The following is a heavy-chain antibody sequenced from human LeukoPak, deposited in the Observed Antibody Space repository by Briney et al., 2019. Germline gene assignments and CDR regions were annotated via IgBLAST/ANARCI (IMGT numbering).Heavy chain of an antibody. Sequence: GGSLRLSCAASGFTFSSYSMNWVRQAPGKGLEWVSYISSSSSTIYYADSVKGRFTISRDNAKNSLYLQMNSLRAEDTAVYYCAREQWELLAAFDIWGQGTMVTVSS. CDR1: GFTFSSYS. J-gene: IGHJ3*02. V-gene: IGHV3-48*01. D-gene: IGHD1-26*01. CDR2: ISSSSSTI. CDR3: AREQWELLAAFDI.